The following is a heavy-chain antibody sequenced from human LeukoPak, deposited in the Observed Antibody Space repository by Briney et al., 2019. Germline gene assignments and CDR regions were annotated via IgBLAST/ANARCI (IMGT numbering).Heavy chain of an antibody. CDR3: AKNGRGYSSDYFDY. Sequence: GGSLRLSCAASGFAFNNYAMTWVRQSPGKGLEWVSAISGSGGSTYYADSVKGRFTISRDNSKNTLYLQMNTLRAEDTAVYSCAKNGRGYSSDYFDYWGQGTLVTVSS. D-gene: IGHD5-18*01. CDR1: GFAFNNYA. CDR2: ISGSGGST. V-gene: IGHV3-23*01. J-gene: IGHJ4*02.